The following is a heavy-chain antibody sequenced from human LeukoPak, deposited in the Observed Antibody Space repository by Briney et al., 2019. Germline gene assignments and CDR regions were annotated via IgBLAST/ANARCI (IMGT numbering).Heavy chain of an antibody. CDR2: IYYNGGEI. J-gene: IGHJ3*02. V-gene: IGHV4-59*08. CDR1: GGSINSYY. Sequence: SETLSLTCTVSGGSINSYYWSWIRQAPGKGLEWIGYIYYNGGEINYNPSLKSRLTISVDTSKNQFSLMLTSVTAADTAVYYCARQPAGTAAFDIWAQGTVVSVST. CDR3: ARQPAGTAAFDI. D-gene: IGHD1-14*01.